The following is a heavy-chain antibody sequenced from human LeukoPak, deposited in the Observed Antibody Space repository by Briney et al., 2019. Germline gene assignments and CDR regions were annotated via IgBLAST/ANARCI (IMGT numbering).Heavy chain of an antibody. D-gene: IGHD3-10*01. CDR3: ATVNMVRGVVTFDY. V-gene: IGHV1-2*02. Sequence: ASVKVSCKASGYTFTGYYMHWVRQAPGRGLEWMGWINPNSGGTNYAQKFQGRVTMTEDTSTDTAYMELSSLRSEDTAVYYCATVNMVRGVVTFDYWGQGTLVTVSS. CDR1: GYTFTGYY. CDR2: INPNSGGT. J-gene: IGHJ4*02.